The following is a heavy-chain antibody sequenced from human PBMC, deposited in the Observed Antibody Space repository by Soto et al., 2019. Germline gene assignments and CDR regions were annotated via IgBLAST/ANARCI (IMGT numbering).Heavy chain of an antibody. CDR3: VSDGPGYCSSTSCSDAFDI. CDR2: ISGSGGST. J-gene: IGHJ3*02. D-gene: IGHD2-2*01. Sequence: GGSLRLSCAASGFTFSSYAMSWVRQAPGKGLEWVSAISGSGGSTYYADSVKGRFTISRDNSKNTLYLQMNSLRAEDTAVYYCVSDGPGYCSSTSCSDAFDIWGQGTMVTVSS. V-gene: IGHV3-23*01. CDR1: GFTFSSYA.